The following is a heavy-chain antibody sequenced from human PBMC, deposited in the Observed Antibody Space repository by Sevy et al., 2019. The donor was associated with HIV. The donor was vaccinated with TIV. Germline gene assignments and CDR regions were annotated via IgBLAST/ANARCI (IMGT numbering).Heavy chain of an antibody. CDR1: GFTFSSYA. J-gene: IGHJ6*02. CDR2: ISGSGGST. V-gene: IGHV3-23*01. D-gene: IGHD4-17*01. Sequence: GGSLRLSCAASGFTFSSYAMSWVRQAPGKGLEWVSAISGSGGSTYYADSVKGRFTISRDNSKNTLYLQMNSLRAEDKAVYYGAKGGTTVTNYYYYYGMDVWGQGTTVTVSS. CDR3: AKGGTTVTNYYYYYGMDV.